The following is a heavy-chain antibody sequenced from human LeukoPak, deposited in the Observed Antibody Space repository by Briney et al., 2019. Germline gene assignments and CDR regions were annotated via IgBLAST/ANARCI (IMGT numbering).Heavy chain of an antibody. CDR1: GFTFTTYA. Sequence: PGGSLRLSCAASGFTFTTYAMTWVRQPPGKGLEWVSSITGTGDSTYYADSVKGRLTISRDDSKNTLYLRMNSLRAEDTAVYHCARDGGSYLQPTDYWGQGTLVTVSS. J-gene: IGHJ4*02. CDR3: ARDGGSYLQPTDY. V-gene: IGHV3-23*01. CDR2: ITGTGDST. D-gene: IGHD1-26*01.